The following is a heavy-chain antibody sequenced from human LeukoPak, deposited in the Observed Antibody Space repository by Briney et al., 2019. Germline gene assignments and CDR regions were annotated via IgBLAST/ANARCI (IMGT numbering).Heavy chain of an antibody. CDR3: ARSSGYYYYYGMDV. V-gene: IGHV4-59*01. CDR1: GDSISSYY. D-gene: IGHD3-10*01. Sequence: PSETLSLTCTVSGDSISSYYWSWIRQPPGKGLEWIGYIYYSGSTNYNPSLKSRVTISVDTSKNQFSLKLSSVTAADTAVYYCARSSGYYYYYGMDVWGQGTTVTVSS. J-gene: IGHJ6*02. CDR2: IYYSGST.